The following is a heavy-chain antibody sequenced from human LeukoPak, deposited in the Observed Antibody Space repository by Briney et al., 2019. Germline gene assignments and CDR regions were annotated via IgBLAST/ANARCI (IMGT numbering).Heavy chain of an antibody. J-gene: IGHJ4*02. Sequence: RASVKVSCKASGYTFTSYAMHWVRQAPGQRLEWMGWINAGNGNTKYSQKFQGRVTITRDTSASTAYMELSSLRSEDTAVYYCARGHSSGWNDYWGQGTLVTVSS. D-gene: IGHD6-19*01. V-gene: IGHV1-3*01. CDR2: INAGNGNT. CDR3: ARGHSSGWNDY. CDR1: GYTFTSYA.